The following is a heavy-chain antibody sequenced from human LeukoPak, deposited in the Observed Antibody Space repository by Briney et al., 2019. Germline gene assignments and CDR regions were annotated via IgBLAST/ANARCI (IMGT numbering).Heavy chain of an antibody. V-gene: IGHV3-66*01. D-gene: IGHD6-19*01. CDR2: IYIGGST. J-gene: IGHJ1*01. CDR3: ATSYSSGWYSRFQH. Sequence: PGGSLTLSCAASGFTVSSNYMSLVRQAPGKGLEWVSVIYIGGSTYYADSVKGRFTISRDNSKNTLYLQMNSLRAEDTAVYYCATSYSSGWYSRFQHWGQGTLVTVSS. CDR1: GFTVSSNY.